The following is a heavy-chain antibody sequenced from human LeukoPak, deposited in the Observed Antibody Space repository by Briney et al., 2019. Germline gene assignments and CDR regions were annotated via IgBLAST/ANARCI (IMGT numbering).Heavy chain of an antibody. J-gene: IGHJ3*02. V-gene: IGHV1-69*01. CDR2: IIPIFGTA. CDR3: ARVWGEYCSSTSCFDAFDI. Sequence: SVKVSCKASGGTFSSYAISWVRQAPRQGLEWMGGIIPIFGTANYAQKFQGRVTITADESTSTAYMELSSLRSEDTAVYYCARVWGEYCSSTSCFDAFDIWGQGTMVTVSS. CDR1: GGTFSSYA. D-gene: IGHD2-2*01.